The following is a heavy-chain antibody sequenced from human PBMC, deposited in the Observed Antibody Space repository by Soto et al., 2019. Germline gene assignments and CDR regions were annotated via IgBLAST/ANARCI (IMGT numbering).Heavy chain of an antibody. J-gene: IGHJ4*02. CDR1: GGSISGYY. Sequence: QVQLQESGPGLVKPSETLSLTCTVSGGSISGYYWIWIRQPPGKGLEWLAYIHYSGSTNYNSSLKSRVTISVDTSKNQFSLKLRSVTAADTAMYYCARVLPGRQLFDYWGQGPLVTVSS. CDR3: ARVLPGRQLFDY. V-gene: IGHV4-59*01. D-gene: IGHD6-6*01. CDR2: IHYSGST.